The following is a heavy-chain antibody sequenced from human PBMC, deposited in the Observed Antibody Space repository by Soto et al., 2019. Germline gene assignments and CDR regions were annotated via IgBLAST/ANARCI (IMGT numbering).Heavy chain of an antibody. J-gene: IGHJ6*02. V-gene: IGHV3-23*01. D-gene: IGHD5-18*01. CDR3: AKAHSYGPQKPYYYYGMDV. Sequence: ELQLLESGGGLVQPGGSLRLSCAASGFTFSSYAMSWVRQAPGKGLEWVSAISGSGVSTYYADSVKGRFTVSRDNSKNTLYLQMNSLRAEDTAVYYCAKAHSYGPQKPYYYYGMDVWGQGTTVTVSS. CDR1: GFTFSSYA. CDR2: ISGSGVST.